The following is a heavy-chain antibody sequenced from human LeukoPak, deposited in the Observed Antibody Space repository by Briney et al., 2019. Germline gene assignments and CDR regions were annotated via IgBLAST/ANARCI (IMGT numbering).Heavy chain of an antibody. CDR3: ARGGLVGATNLPNFDY. Sequence: GGSLRLSCAASGFTFSSYAMSWVRQAPGKGLEWASAISGSGGSTYYADSVKGRFTISRDNSKNTLYLQMNSLRAEDTAVYYCARGGLVGATNLPNFDYWGQGTLVTVSS. D-gene: IGHD1-26*01. V-gene: IGHV3-23*01. CDR1: GFTFSSYA. CDR2: ISGSGGST. J-gene: IGHJ4*02.